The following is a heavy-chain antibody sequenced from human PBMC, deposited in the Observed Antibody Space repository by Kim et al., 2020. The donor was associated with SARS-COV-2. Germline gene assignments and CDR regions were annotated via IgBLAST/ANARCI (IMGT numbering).Heavy chain of an antibody. J-gene: IGHJ6*02. CDR2: ISSSGSTI. CDR3: ARDGKSYYDFWSGYEWRGSYYYGMDV. D-gene: IGHD3-3*01. Sequence: GGSLRLSCAASGFTFSDYYMSWIRQAPGKGLEWVSYISSSGSTIYYADSVKGRFTISRDNAKNSLYLQMNSLRAEDTAVYYCARDGKSYYDFWSGYEWRGSYYYGMDVWGQGTTVTVSS. V-gene: IGHV3-11*01. CDR1: GFTFSDYY.